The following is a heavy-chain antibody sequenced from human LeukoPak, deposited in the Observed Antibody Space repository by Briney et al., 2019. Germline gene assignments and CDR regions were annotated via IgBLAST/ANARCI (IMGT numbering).Heavy chain of an antibody. Sequence: GGSLRLSCAASGFTFSSYWMSWVRQAPGKGLEWVANIKQDGSEKYYADSVKGRFTIPRDNAKNSLYLQMNSLRAEDTAVYYCARPGKAGVVVPKLFDYWGQGTLVTVSS. J-gene: IGHJ4*02. CDR1: GFTFSSYW. CDR2: IKQDGSEK. CDR3: ARPGKAGVVVPKLFDY. D-gene: IGHD2-2*01. V-gene: IGHV3-7*01.